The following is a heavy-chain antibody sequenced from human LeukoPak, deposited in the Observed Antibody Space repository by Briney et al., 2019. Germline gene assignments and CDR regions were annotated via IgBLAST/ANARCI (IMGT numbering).Heavy chain of an antibody. CDR1: GGSFSRYY. CDR2: IYTSGST. D-gene: IGHD3-22*01. Sequence: SETLSLTCAVSGGSFSRYYWSWIRQPAGKGLEWIGRIYTSGSTNYNPSLKSRVTMAVDTSKNQFSLKLSSVTAADPAVYYCASAVVKGCSGGYYDNWGQGTLVTVSS. J-gene: IGHJ4*02. V-gene: IGHV4-4*07. CDR3: ASAVVKGCSGGYYDN.